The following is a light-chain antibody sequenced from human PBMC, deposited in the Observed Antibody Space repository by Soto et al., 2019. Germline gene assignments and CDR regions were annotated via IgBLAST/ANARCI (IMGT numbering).Light chain of an antibody. Sequence: EIVMTQSPATLSVSPGERATLSCRASQSVRSTYLAWYQQKPGLAPRLLIYGASSRATGIPDRFSGSGSGTDFTLTISRLEPEDFAVYYCQQYGSSPLTFGGGTKVDIK. J-gene: IGKJ4*01. CDR2: GAS. V-gene: IGKV3-20*01. CDR1: QSVRSTY. CDR3: QQYGSSPLT.